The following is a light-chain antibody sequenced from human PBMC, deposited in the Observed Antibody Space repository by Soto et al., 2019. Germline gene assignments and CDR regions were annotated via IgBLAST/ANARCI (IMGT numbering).Light chain of an antibody. Sequence: AIQLTQSPSSLAASLGDRVTITCRASQGISSALAWYQQKPGKAPKLLIYDASSLESGDPSRFSGSGSGTDFTLTISSLQSEDFATYYCQRFNSYPLYTFGQGTELEIK. CDR3: QRFNSYPLYT. V-gene: IGKV1-13*02. CDR2: DAS. CDR1: QGISSA. J-gene: IGKJ2*01.